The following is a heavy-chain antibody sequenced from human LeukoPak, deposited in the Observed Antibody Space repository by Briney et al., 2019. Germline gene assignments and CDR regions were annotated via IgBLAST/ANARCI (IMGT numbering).Heavy chain of an antibody. D-gene: IGHD3-9*01. CDR1: GFTFSSYG. CDR2: ISYDGSNK. Sequence: PGGSLRLSCAASGFTFSSYGMHWVRQAPGKGLEWVAVISYDGSNKYYADSVKGRFTISRDNSKNTLYLQMNSLRAEDTAVYYCAKVAPGEVRYFDWSTRNGMDVWGQGTTVTVSS. CDR3: AKVAPGEVRYFDWSTRNGMDV. J-gene: IGHJ6*02. V-gene: IGHV3-30*18.